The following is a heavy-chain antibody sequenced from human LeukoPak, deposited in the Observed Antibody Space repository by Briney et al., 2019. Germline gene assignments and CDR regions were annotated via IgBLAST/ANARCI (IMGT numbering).Heavy chain of an antibody. V-gene: IGHV3-30*18. CDR3: AKGGYFDWLPNASDY. CDR2: ISYDGSNK. J-gene: IGHJ4*02. Sequence: GGSLRLSCAASGFTFSSYGMHWVRQAPGKGLEWVAVISYDGSNKYYADSVKGRFTISRDNSKNTLYLQMNSLRAEDTAVYYCAKGGYFDWLPNASDYWGQGTLVTVSS. D-gene: IGHD3-9*01. CDR1: GFTFSSYG.